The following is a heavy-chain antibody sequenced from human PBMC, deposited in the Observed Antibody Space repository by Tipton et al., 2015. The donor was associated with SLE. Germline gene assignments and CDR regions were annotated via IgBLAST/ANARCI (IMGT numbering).Heavy chain of an antibody. V-gene: IGHV4-39*07. Sequence: TLSLTCTVSGGSISSSSYYWGWIRQPPGKGLEWIGSIYYSGSTYYNPSLKSRVTISVDTSKNQFSLKLRSVTAADTAVYYCARARGDKFDSSGYHYYFDNWGQGTLVTVSS. CDR3: ARARGDKFDSSGYHYYFDN. CDR2: IYYSGST. D-gene: IGHD3-22*01. CDR1: GGSISSSSYY. J-gene: IGHJ4*02.